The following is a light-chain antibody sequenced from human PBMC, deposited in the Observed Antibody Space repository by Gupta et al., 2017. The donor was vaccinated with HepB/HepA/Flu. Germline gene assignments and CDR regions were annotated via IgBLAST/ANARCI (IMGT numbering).Light chain of an antibody. CDR2: DVS. Sequence: QSALTQPRSVSGSPGQSVTISCTGTRSDVGGYNYVSWYRQHPGKAPKLIIYDVSKRPSGVPDRFSGSKAGNTASLTISGLQAEDEADYYCCSYAGNYSYVFGTGTKVTVL. CDR1: RSDVGGYNY. CDR3: CSYAGNYSYV. J-gene: IGLJ1*01. V-gene: IGLV2-11*01.